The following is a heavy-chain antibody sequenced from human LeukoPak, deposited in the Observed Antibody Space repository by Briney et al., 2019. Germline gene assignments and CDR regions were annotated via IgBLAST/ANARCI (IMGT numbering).Heavy chain of an antibody. CDR1: GFTFSSYW. D-gene: IGHD3-10*01. J-gene: IGHJ4*02. V-gene: IGHV3-7*01. Sequence: GGSLRLSCAASGFTFSSYWMNWVRQAPGRGLEWVANLNNDGSENYYVDSAKGRFTISRDNAKNSLYLQMNSLRAEDTAVYFCARDDFGPAGYGGQGTLVTVSS. CDR3: ARDDFGPAGY. CDR2: LNNDGSEN.